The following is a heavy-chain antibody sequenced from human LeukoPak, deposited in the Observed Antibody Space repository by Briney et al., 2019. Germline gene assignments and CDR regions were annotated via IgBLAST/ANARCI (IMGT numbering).Heavy chain of an antibody. CDR1: GFTFSSYA. J-gene: IGHJ4*02. CDR2: ISGSGDST. CDR3: GKEGGSGWFRAYYFDY. V-gene: IGHV3-23*01. D-gene: IGHD6-19*01. Sequence: GESLKISCAASGFTFSSYAMSWVRQAPGKGLEWVSAISGSGDSTYYADSVKGRFTISRDNSKNTLYLQMNSLRAEDTAIYYCGKEGGSGWFRAYYFDYWGQGTLVTVSS.